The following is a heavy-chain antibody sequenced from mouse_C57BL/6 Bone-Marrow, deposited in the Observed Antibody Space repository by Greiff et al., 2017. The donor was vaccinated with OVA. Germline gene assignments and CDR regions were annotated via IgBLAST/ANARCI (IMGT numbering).Heavy chain of an antibody. CDR1: GFSFNTYA. Sequence: DVMLVESGGGLVQPKGSLKLSCAASGFSFNTYAMNWVRQAPGKGLEWVARIRSKSNNYATYYADSVKDRFTISRDDSESMLYLQMNNLKTEDTAMYYCWGNYGAYWGQGTLVTVSA. D-gene: IGHD2-1*01. CDR2: IRSKSNNYAT. J-gene: IGHJ3*01. V-gene: IGHV10-1*01. CDR3: WGNYGAY.